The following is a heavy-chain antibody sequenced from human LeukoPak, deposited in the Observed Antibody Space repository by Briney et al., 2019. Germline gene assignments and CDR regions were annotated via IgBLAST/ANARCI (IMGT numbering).Heavy chain of an antibody. D-gene: IGHD3-22*01. V-gene: IGHV3-21*01. CDR1: GFTFSSYS. CDR3: ARDLGTYYDSHCVDY. J-gene: IGHJ4*02. CDR2: ISSSSSYI. Sequence: GRSLRLSCAASGFTFSSYSMNWVRQAPGKGLEWVSSISSSSSYIYYADSVKGRFTISRDNAKNSLYLQMNSLRAEDTAVYYCARDLGTYYDSHCVDYWGQGTLVTVSS.